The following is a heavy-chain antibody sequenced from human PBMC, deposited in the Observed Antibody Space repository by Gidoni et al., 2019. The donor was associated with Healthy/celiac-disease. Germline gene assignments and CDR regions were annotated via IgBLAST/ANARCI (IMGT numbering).Heavy chain of an antibody. CDR3: ARGGPYYDFWSGPSARDDAFDI. Sequence: KKPGSSVKVSCKASGGTFSSYAISWVRQAPGQGLEWMGGIIPIFGTANYAQKFQGRVTITADESTSTAYMELSSLRSEDTAVYYCARGGPYYDFWSGPSARDDAFDIWGQGTMVTVSS. D-gene: IGHD3-3*01. CDR1: GGTFSSYA. J-gene: IGHJ3*02. V-gene: IGHV1-69*01. CDR2: IIPIFGTA.